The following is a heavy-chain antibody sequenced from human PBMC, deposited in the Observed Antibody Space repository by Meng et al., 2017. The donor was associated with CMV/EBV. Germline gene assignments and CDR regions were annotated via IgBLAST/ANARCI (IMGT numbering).Heavy chain of an antibody. CDR2: INNDGGNT. D-gene: IGHD4-17*01. Sequence: GEPLKISCAASGFTFSDYWMHWVRQAPGKGLVWVSRINNDGGNTVYADSVKGRFTFYRDNAKNTLYLQMNSLRAEDTAVYYCARGLYGPDYWGQGTLVTVSS. CDR3: ARGLYGPDY. V-gene: IGHV3-74*01. CDR1: GFTFSDYW. J-gene: IGHJ4*02.